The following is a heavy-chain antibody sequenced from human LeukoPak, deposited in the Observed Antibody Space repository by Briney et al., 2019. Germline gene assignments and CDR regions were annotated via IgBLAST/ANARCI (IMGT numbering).Heavy chain of an antibody. J-gene: IGHJ6*03. V-gene: IGHV3-21*01. CDR3: ARDRYCSGVRCYSYYYYMYV. D-gene: IGHD2-15*01. CDR1: GFTFSSYS. Sequence: GGSLRLSCAASGFTFSSYSMNWVRQAPGKGLEWVSSISGSSSYIYYADSVKGRFTISRDNAKKSLYLQLSSLRAEDTAVYYCARDRYCSGVRCYSYYYYMYVWGKGTTVTVSS. CDR2: ISGSSSYI.